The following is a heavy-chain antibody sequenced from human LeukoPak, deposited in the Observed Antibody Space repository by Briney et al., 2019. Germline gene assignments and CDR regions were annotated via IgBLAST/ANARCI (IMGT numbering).Heavy chain of an antibody. Sequence: PGGSLRLSCAASGFTFSSYAMHWVRQAPGKGLEWVAVISYDGSNKYYADSVKGRFTISRDNSKNTLYLQMNSLRAEDTAVYYCARALYANGPFDYWGQGTLVTVSS. J-gene: IGHJ4*02. CDR1: GFTFSSYA. CDR2: ISYDGSNK. D-gene: IGHD2/OR15-2a*01. CDR3: ARALYANGPFDY. V-gene: IGHV3-30*04.